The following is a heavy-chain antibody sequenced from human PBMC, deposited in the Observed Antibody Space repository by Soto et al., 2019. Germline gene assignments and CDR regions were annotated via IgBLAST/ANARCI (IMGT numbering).Heavy chain of an antibody. CDR2: ISGSGGST. J-gene: IGHJ3*02. V-gene: IGHV3-23*01. CDR3: AKDRGGDFWSGYHSPVDAFDI. Sequence: EVQLLESGGGLVQPGGSLRLSCAASGFTFSSYAMSWVRQAPGKGLEWVSAISGSGGSTYYADSVKGRFTISRDNSKNTLYLQMNSLRAEDTAVYYCAKDRGGDFWSGYHSPVDAFDIWDQGTMVTVSS. CDR1: GFTFSSYA. D-gene: IGHD3-3*01.